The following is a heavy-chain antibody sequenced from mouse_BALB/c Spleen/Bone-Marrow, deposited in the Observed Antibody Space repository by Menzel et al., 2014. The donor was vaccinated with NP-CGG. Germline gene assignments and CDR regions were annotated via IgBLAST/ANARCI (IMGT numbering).Heavy chain of an antibody. CDR2: ILPGSGST. Sequence: VQLQQSGAELMKPGVSVKISRKANGYTFCSYWLEWVKPRPGHGLEWIGEILPGSGSTNYNEKFKGKATFTADTSSNTAYMQLSSLTSEDSAVYYCARSDGYYYAMDYWGQGTSVTVSS. CDR1: GYTFCSYW. V-gene: IGHV1-9*01. CDR3: ARSDGYYYAMDY. D-gene: IGHD2-3*01. J-gene: IGHJ4*01.